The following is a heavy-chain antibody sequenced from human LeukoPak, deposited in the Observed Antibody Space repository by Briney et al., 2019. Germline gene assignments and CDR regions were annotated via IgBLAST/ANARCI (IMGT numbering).Heavy chain of an antibody. CDR2: IIPIFGTA. CDR3: ARDPPTVGAFGI. J-gene: IGHJ3*02. V-gene: IGHV1-69*05. D-gene: IGHD4-17*01. Sequence: ASVKVSCKASGGTFSSYAISWVRQAPGQGLEWMGRIIPIFGTANYAQKFQGRVTITTDESTSTAYMELSSLRSEDTAVYYCARDPPTVGAFGIWGQGTMVTVSS. CDR1: GGTFSSYA.